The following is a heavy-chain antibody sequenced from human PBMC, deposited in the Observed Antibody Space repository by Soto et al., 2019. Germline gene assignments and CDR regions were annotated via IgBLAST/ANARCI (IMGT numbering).Heavy chain of an antibody. V-gene: IGHV3-13*05. CDR1: GFTFSSYD. CDR2: IGTAGDP. J-gene: IGHJ4*02. CDR3: ARAIAARAWYYFDY. D-gene: IGHD6-6*01. Sequence: GSLRLSCAASGFTFSSYDMHWVRQATGKGLEWVSAIGTAGDPYYPGSVKGRFTISRENAKNSLYLQMNSLRAGDTAVYYCARAIAARAWYYFDYWGQGTLVTVSS.